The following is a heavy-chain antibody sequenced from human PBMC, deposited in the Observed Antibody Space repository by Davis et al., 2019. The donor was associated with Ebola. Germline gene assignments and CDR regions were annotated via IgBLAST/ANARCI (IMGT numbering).Heavy chain of an antibody. V-gene: IGHV4-34*01. CDR2: INYSGST. CDR1: GGTFSGYY. CDR3: ARGGGFGGYGMDV. J-gene: IGHJ6*02. D-gene: IGHD3-10*01. Sequence: MPSETLSFTCAVYGGTFSGYYLTRIRQPQGKGLEWIGEINYSGSTNYNPSLKSRVTISVDTSKNQFSLKLSFVTAADTAVYYCARGGGFGGYGMDVWGQGTTVTVSS.